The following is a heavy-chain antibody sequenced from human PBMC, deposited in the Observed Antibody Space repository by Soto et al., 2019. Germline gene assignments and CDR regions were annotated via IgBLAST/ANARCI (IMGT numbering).Heavy chain of an antibody. Sequence: PSETLSLTCTVSGGSISSSSYYWGWIRQPPGKGLEWIGSIYYSGSTYYNPSLKSRVTISVDTSKNQFSLKLSSVTAADTAVYYCVAFYRIGCYYYYMDVWGKGTTVTVSS. J-gene: IGHJ6*03. V-gene: IGHV4-39*01. CDR1: GGSISSSSYY. CDR3: VAFYRIGCYYYYMDV. D-gene: IGHD3-16*02. CDR2: IYYSGST.